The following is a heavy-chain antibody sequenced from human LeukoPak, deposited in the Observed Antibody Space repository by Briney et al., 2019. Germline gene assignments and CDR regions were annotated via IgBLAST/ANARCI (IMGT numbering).Heavy chain of an antibody. Sequence: ASVTVSCKASGYTFTSYYMHWVRQAPGQGLEWIGIINPSGGSTSYAQKFQGRVTMTRDTSTSTVYMELSSLRSEDTAVYYCARDSGRSDSSGLDDYWGQGTLVTVSS. CDR3: ARDSGRSDSSGLDDY. J-gene: IGHJ4*02. D-gene: IGHD3-22*01. CDR2: INPSGGST. V-gene: IGHV1-46*01. CDR1: GYTFTSYY.